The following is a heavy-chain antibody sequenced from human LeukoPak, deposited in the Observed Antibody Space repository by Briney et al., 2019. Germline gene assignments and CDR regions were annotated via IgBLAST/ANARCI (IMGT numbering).Heavy chain of an antibody. CDR1: GYTFTSYA. CDR3: ARDSWDSSSSLFDP. V-gene: IGHV7-4-1*02. J-gene: IGHJ5*02. CDR2: INTNTGNP. Sequence: GASVKVSCKASGYTFTSYAMNWVRQAPGQGLEWMGWINTNTGNPTYAQGFTGRFVFSLDTSVSTAYLQISSLKAGDTAVYYCARDSWDSSSSLFDPWGQGTLVTVSS. D-gene: IGHD6-13*01.